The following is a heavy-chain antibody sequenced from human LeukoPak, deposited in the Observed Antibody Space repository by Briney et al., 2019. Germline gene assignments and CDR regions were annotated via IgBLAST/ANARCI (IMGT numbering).Heavy chain of an antibody. D-gene: IGHD5-18*01. J-gene: IGHJ4*02. Sequence: ASVKVSFKASGYTFTRYYMHWVGQAPGQRLEWVGWINPNSGGTNYAQKFQGRVTMTRDTSISTAYMELSRLRSDDTAVYYCARSDAATDYFDYWGQGTLVTVSS. CDR3: ARSDAATDYFDY. CDR2: INPNSGGT. V-gene: IGHV1-2*02. CDR1: GYTFTRYY.